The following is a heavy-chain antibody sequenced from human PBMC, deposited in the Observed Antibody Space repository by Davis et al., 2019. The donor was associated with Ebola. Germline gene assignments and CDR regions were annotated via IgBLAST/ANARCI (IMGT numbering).Heavy chain of an antibody. CDR3: AREFGAGPPYYYGMDV. CDR2: ISSSSSTI. CDR1: GFTFSSYS. J-gene: IGHJ6*02. V-gene: IGHV3-48*02. Sequence: GESLKISCAASGFTFSSYSMNWVRQAPGKGLEWVSYISSSSSTIYYADSVKGRFTISRDNAKNSLYLQMNSLRDEDTAVYYCAREFGAGPPYYYGMDVWGQGTTVTVSS. D-gene: IGHD3-10*01.